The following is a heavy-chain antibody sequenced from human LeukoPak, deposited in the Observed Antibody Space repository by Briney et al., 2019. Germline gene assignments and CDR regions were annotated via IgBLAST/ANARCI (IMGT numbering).Heavy chain of an antibody. CDR2: VYYSGST. CDR1: GESISGFY. J-gene: IGHJ4*02. Sequence: SETLSLTCTVSGESISGFYWTWIRQPPGKGLEWIGYVYYSGSTNYNPSLRSRVTISVDTSKNQFSLRLTSVTAADTAVYYCARSESNYGYNNFNYWGQGTLVTVSS. CDR3: ARSESNYGYNNFNY. V-gene: IGHV4-59*01. D-gene: IGHD5-24*01.